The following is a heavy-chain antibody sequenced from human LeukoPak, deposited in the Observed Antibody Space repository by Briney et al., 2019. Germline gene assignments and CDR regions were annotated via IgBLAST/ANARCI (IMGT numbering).Heavy chain of an antibody. CDR2: IKQDGSEK. V-gene: IGHV3-7*01. CDR1: GFTFSSYW. D-gene: IGHD6-13*01. Sequence: PGGSLRLSCAASGFTFSSYWMSRVRQAPGKGLEWVANIKQDGSEKYYVDSVKGRFTISRDNAKNSLYLQMNSLRAEDTAVYYCAREGKGIAAGYYFDYWGQGTLVTVSS. J-gene: IGHJ4*02. CDR3: AREGKGIAAGYYFDY.